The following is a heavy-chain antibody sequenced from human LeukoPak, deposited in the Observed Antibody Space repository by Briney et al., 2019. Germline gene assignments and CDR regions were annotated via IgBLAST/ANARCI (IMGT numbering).Heavy chain of an antibody. J-gene: IGHJ4*02. CDR3: AREITIFGVVIFDY. Sequence: PGGSLRLSCAASGFTFRSYAMHWVRQAPGKGLEWVAVISYDGSNKYYADSVKGRFTISRDNSKNTLYLQMNSLRAEDTAVYYCAREITIFGVVIFDYWGQGTLVTVSS. CDR1: GFTFRSYA. CDR2: ISYDGSNK. D-gene: IGHD3-3*01. V-gene: IGHV3-30*04.